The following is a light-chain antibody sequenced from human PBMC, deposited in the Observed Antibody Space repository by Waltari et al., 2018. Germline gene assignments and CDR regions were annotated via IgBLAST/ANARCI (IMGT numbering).Light chain of an antibody. CDR2: SDR. CDR3: QLWDSTSDHSV. Sequence: SFELTQPHSVSVATAQMARITCGGNNIGIQPVHWYQQKPGQDPVLVIYSDRNWPSGIPERFSGSNPGHTAILTISRIEAGDEADYYCQLWDSTSDHSVFGTGAKVTVL. J-gene: IGLJ1*01. V-gene: IGLV3-12*02. CDR1: NIGIQP.